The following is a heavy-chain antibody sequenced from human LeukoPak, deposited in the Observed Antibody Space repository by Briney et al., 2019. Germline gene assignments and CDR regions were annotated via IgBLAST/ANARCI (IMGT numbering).Heavy chain of an antibody. V-gene: IGHV4-38-2*02. D-gene: IGHD6-13*01. J-gene: IGHJ4*02. CDR3: ARAYSSSWYGY. CDR2: IYHSGST. CDR1: GYSISSGYY. Sequence: PSETLSLTCTVSGYSISSGYYWGWIRQPPGKGLEWIGSIYHSGSTYYNPSLKSRVTISIDTSKNQFSLTLSSVTAADTAVYYCARAYSSSWYGYWGQGTLVTVSS.